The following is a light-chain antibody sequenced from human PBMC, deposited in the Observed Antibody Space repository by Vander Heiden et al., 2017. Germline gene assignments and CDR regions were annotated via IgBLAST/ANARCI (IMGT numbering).Light chain of an antibody. CDR1: SSNIGSNT. V-gene: IGLV1-44*01. J-gene: IGLJ2*01. CDR3: AAWDDSLNGVV. CDR2: SNN. Sequence: QSVLTQPPSASGTPGQRVTISCSGSSSNIGSNTVNCYQRLPGTAPNLLIYSNNQRPSGVPDRFSGSKSGTSASLAISGLQSEDEADYYCAAWDDSLNGVVFGGGTKLTVL.